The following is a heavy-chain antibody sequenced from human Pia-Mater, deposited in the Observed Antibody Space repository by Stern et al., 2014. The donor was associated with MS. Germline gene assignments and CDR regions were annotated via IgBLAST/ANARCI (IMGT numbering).Heavy chain of an antibody. J-gene: IGHJ4*02. D-gene: IGHD1-26*01. CDR3: ARSVYRHWELPLEFDY. Sequence: EVQLVESGSEGKKPGASLKISCQATGYRFTDYWIAWGRQVPGKGLEWMGFILPGDAHTKYGPSFQGGATIPAEKSFSTAYMQWTSLRASDTAIYYCARSVYRHWELPLEFDYWGQGTLVTAS. V-gene: IGHV5-51*01. CDR1: GYRFTDYW. CDR2: ILPGDAHT.